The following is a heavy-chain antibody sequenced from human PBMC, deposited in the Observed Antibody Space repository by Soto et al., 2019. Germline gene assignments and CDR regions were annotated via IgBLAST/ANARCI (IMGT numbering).Heavy chain of an antibody. CDR1: GFTFSSYS. J-gene: IGHJ4*02. V-gene: IGHV3-21*01. CDR3: ARDAPWLGAASDY. D-gene: IGHD3-16*01. CDR2: ISSSSSYI. Sequence: EVQLVESGGGLVKPGGSLRLSCAVSGFTFSSYSMNWVRQAPGKGLEWVSSISSSSSYIYYADSVKGRFTISRDNAKNSLYLQMNSLRAEDTAVYYCARDAPWLGAASDYWGQGTLVTVSS.